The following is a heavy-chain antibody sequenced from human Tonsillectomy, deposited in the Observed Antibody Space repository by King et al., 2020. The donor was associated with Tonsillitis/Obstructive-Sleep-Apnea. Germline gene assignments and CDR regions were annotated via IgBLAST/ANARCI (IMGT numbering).Heavy chain of an antibody. CDR1: GFTFSSYW. Sequence: DVQLVESGGGLVQPGGSLRLSCAASGFTFSSYWLTWVRQAPGKGLEWVANIKQDGSEKDYVDSVKGRFTISRDNAKNSLYLQMNSLRAEDTAVYYCARTPLYVSGIYYRHFDSWGQGTLVTVSS. D-gene: IGHD3-22*01. CDR3: ARTPLYVSGIYYRHFDS. J-gene: IGHJ4*02. V-gene: IGHV3-7*03. CDR2: IKQDGSEK.